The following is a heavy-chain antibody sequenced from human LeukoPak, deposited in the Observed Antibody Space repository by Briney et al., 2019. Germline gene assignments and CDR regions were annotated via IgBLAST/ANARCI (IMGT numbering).Heavy chain of an antibody. CDR2: IYHSGST. CDR1: GGSISSSGYY. D-gene: IGHD6-13*01. V-gene: IGHV4-39*07. Sequence: SETLSLTCTVSGGSISSSGYYWAWIRQPPGKGLEWIGNIYHSGSTYYNPSLKSRVTISVDTSKNQFSLQLTSVTAADTAVYYCARAYSSSWYFNWFDPWGQGTLVTVSS. CDR3: ARAYSSSWYFNWFDP. J-gene: IGHJ5*02.